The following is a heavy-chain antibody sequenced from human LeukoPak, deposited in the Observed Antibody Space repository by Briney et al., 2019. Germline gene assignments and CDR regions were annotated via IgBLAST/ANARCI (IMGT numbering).Heavy chain of an antibody. V-gene: IGHV3-23*01. CDR1: GFTLSSYA. D-gene: IGHD3-10*01. CDR3: AKDLGGSGSSIYYFDY. Sequence: GGSLRLSCAASGFTLSSYAMSWVRQAPGKGLEWVSAISGSGGSTYYADSVKGRFTISRDNSKNTLYLQMNSLRAEDTAVYYCAKDLGGSGSSIYYFDYWGQGTLVTVSS. J-gene: IGHJ4*02. CDR2: ISGSGGST.